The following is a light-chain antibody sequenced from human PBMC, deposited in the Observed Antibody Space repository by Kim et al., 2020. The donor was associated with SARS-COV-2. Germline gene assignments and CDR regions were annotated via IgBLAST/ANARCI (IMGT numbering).Light chain of an antibody. CDR3: QKDGSPPPT. CDR2: GAY. CDR1: QSVSSSY. Sequence: EIVLTQSPGTLSLSPGERATLSCRASQSVSSSYFSWYQHKPGQAPRLLIDGAYTRATGIPDRFSGSGSGTDFTLTSSRLEPEDVAVYYRQKDGSPPPTFGQGTKVDIK. V-gene: IGKV3-20*01. J-gene: IGKJ1*01.